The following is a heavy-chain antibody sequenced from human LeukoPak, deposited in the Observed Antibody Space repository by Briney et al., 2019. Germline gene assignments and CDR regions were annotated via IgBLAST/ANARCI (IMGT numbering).Heavy chain of an antibody. V-gene: IGHV3-30*02. CDR3: AKDGAIVATIGYYFDY. J-gene: IGHJ4*02. CDR1: GFTFSSYA. D-gene: IGHD5-12*01. Sequence: PGGSLRLSCAASGFTFSSYAMSWVRQAPGKGLEWVAFIRYDGNNKYYADSVKGRFTISRDNSKNTLYLQMNILRAEDTAVYYCAKDGAIVATIGYYFDYWGQGTLVTVSS. CDR2: IRYDGNNK.